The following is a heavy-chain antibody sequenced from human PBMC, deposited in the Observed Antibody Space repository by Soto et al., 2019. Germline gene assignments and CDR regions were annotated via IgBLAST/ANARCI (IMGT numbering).Heavy chain of an antibody. J-gene: IGHJ6*02. Sequence: PSETLSLTCTVSGGSISSSSYYWGWIRQPPGKGLEWIGSIYYSGSTYYNPSLKSRVTISVDTSKNQFSLRLSSVTAADTAVYYCARQHDFWSGYYPYYYYYGMDAWGQGTTVTVSS. D-gene: IGHD3-3*01. CDR2: IYYSGST. CDR3: ARQHDFWSGYYPYYYYYGMDA. V-gene: IGHV4-39*01. CDR1: GGSISSSSYY.